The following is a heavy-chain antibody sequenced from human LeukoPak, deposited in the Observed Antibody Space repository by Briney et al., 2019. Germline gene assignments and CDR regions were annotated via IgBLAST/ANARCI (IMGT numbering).Heavy chain of an antibody. V-gene: IGHV1-46*01. CDR2: INPSGGST. J-gene: IGHJ6*02. Sequence: GASVKVSCKASGYTFTSYYMHWVRPAPGQGLEWMGIINPSGGSTSYAQKFQGRVTMTRDTSTSTVYMELSSLRSEDTAVYYCASTRPGYSSGWLYYYGMDVWGQGTTVTVSS. CDR1: GYTFTSYY. CDR3: ASTRPGYSSGWLYYYGMDV. D-gene: IGHD6-19*01.